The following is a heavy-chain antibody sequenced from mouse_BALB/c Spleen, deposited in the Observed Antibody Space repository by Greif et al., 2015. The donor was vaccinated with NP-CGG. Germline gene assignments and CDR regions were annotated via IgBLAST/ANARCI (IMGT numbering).Heavy chain of an antibody. J-gene: IGHJ4*01. CDR3: ASYYGSSYYAMDY. Sequence: VHVKQSGPDLVKPGASVKISCKASGYSFTGYYMHWVKQSHGKSLEWIGRVNPNNGGTSYNQKFKGKAILTVDKSSSTAYMELRSLTSEDSAVYYCASYYGSSYYAMDYWRQGTSVTVSS. CDR2: VNPNNGGT. D-gene: IGHD1-1*01. CDR1: GYSFTGYY. V-gene: IGHV1-26*01.